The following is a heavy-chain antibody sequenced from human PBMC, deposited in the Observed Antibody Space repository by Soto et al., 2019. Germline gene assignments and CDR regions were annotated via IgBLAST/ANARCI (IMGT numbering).Heavy chain of an antibody. Sequence: QITLKESGPPLVKPTQTLTLTCTFSGFSLSTSGVGVGWIRPPPGKALEWLALIYWDDDKRYSPSLKSRLTITKDTTSNQVVLTMTTMDPVDTATCYCAHYVYIPVDDGFDIWGQGTMVTVSS. CDR2: IYWDDDK. D-gene: IGHD3-16*01. V-gene: IGHV2-5*02. CDR3: AHYVYIPVDDGFDI. CDR1: GFSLSTSGVG. J-gene: IGHJ3*02.